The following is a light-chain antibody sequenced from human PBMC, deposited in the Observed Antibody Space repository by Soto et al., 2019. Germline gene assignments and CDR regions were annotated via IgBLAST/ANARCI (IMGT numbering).Light chain of an antibody. V-gene: IGKV1-39*01. CDR3: QQSYNIPPT. Sequence: DIQMTQSPSSLSASVGDRVTITCRASQSINSFLNWYQQKPGKAPNLLIYAASTLQSGVPSRFSGSGSGTDFTLTIGSLQPEDFGIYYCQQSYNIPPTFGQGTKVEI. J-gene: IGKJ1*01. CDR1: QSINSF. CDR2: AAS.